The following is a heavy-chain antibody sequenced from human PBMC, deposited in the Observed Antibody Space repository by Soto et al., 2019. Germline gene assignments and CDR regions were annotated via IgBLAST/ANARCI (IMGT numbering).Heavy chain of an antibody. V-gene: IGHV4-61*01. CDR2: IYYTGST. J-gene: IGHJ5*02. CDR3: ARDAVHRGLYHDH. Sequence: PSETLSVTCIVSGGSVSSSIYYWSWLRQPPGKGLEWIGYIYYTGSTNYNPSLEGRVFMSVETSKNQLSLKLAPVTAADTCLYYCARDAVHRGLYHDHWGQGITITVSS. CDR1: GGSVSSSIYY. D-gene: IGHD2-2*01.